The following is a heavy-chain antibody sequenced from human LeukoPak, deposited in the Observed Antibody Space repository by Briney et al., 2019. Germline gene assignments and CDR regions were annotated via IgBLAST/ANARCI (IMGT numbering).Heavy chain of an antibody. CDR3: ARERPDENYYYYMDV. J-gene: IGHJ6*03. V-gene: IGHV4-61*02. Sequence: SQTLSLTCTVSGGFISSGSYYWSWIRQPAGKGLEWIGRIYTSGSTNYNPSLKSRVTISVDTSKNQFSLKLSSVTAADTAVYYCARERPDENYYYYMDVWGKGTTVTVSS. CDR2: IYTSGST. CDR1: GGFISSGSYY.